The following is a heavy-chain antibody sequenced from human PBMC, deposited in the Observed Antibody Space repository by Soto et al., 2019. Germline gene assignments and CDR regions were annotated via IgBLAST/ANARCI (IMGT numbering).Heavy chain of an antibody. CDR1: GGSISSYY. J-gene: IGHJ4*02. CDR3: ARVREGQMATLYYFDY. Sequence: SETLSLTCTVSGGSISSYYWSWIRQPPGRGLEWIGYIYYSGSTNYNPSLKSRVTISVDTSKNQFSLKLSSVTAADTAVYYCARVREGQMATLYYFDYWGQGTLVTVSS. D-gene: IGHD5-12*01. V-gene: IGHV4-59*01. CDR2: IYYSGST.